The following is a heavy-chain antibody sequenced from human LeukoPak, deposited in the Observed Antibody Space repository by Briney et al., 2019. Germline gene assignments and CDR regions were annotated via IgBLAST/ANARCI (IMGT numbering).Heavy chain of an antibody. D-gene: IGHD6-13*01. CDR2: INAGNGNT. CDR3: GKSLPGRSWGAPYYGMDV. J-gene: IGHJ6*02. Sequence: GASVKVSCKASGYTFTSYAMHWVRQAPGQRLEWMGWINAGNGNTKYSQKFQGRVTVTRDTSASTAYMELSSLRSEDTAVYYCGKSLPGRSWGAPYYGMDVWGQGTTVTVSS. CDR1: GYTFTSYA. V-gene: IGHV1-3*01.